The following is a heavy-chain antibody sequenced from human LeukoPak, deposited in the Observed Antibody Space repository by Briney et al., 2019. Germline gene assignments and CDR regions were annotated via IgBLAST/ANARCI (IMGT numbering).Heavy chain of an antibody. CDR2: IYYSGST. Sequence: PSETLSLTCTVSGGSISSSSYYWGWIRQPSGKGLEWIGSIYYSGSTYYNPSLKSRVTISVDTSKNQFSLKLSSVTAADTAVYYCARHEGYIPSWGTRPSYFDYWGQGTLVTVSS. CDR3: ARHEGYIPSWGTRPSYFDY. CDR1: GGSISSSSYY. D-gene: IGHD2-2*02. V-gene: IGHV4-39*01. J-gene: IGHJ4*03.